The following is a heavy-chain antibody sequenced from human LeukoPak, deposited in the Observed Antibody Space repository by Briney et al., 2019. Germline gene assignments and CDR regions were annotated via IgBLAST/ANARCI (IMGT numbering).Heavy chain of an antibody. CDR3: ARDLSYYGSGSYLVY. V-gene: IGHV1-18*01. CDR2: ISAYNGNT. CDR1: GYTFTSYG. D-gene: IGHD3-10*01. Sequence: ASVKVSCKASGYTFTSYGISWVRQAPGQGLEWMGWISAYNGNTKYAQRLQGRVTMTTDTSTSTAYMELRSLRSEDTAVYYCARDLSYYGSGSYLVYWGQGTLVTVSS. J-gene: IGHJ4*02.